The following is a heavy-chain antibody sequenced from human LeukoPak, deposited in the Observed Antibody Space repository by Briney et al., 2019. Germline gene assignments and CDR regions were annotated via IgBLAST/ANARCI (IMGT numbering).Heavy chain of an antibody. CDR3: ARVGCSGGSCYAVFDY. D-gene: IGHD2-15*01. CDR2: INHSGST. Sequence: PSETLSLTCAVYGGSFSGYYWSWIRQPPGKGLEWIGEINHSGSTNYNPSLKSRVTISVDTSKNQFSLKLSSVTAADTAVYYCARVGCSGGSCYAVFDYWGQGTLVTVSS. CDR1: GGSFSGYY. J-gene: IGHJ4*02. V-gene: IGHV4-34*01.